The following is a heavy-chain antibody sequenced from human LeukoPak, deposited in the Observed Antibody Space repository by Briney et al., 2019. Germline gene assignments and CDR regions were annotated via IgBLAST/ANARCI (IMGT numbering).Heavy chain of an antibody. CDR1: GYTFTGYY. V-gene: IGHV1-46*01. J-gene: IGHJ3*02. D-gene: IGHD3-10*01. CDR2: INPSGGST. Sequence: GASVKVSCKASGYTFTGYYMHWVRQAPGQGLEWMGIINPSGGSTSYAQKFQGRVTMTRDTSTSTVYMELSSLRSEDTAVYYCARDRGDEDAFDIWGQGTMVTVSS. CDR3: ARDRGDEDAFDI.